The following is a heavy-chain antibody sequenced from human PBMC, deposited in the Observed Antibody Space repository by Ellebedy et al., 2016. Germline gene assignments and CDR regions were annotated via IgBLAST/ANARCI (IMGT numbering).Heavy chain of an antibody. J-gene: IGHJ3*02. CDR3: ARGGGGYNYGWGAFDI. D-gene: IGHD5-18*01. CDR1: GGSISTYY. CDR2: IYYTGNT. Sequence: SETLSLXXSVSGGSISTYYWSWIRQPPGKGLEWIGFIYYTGNTDYNPSLKSRVTTAVDTSKKQFSLKLSSVTAADTAVYYCARGGGGYNYGWGAFDIWGQGIMVTVPS. V-gene: IGHV4-59*01.